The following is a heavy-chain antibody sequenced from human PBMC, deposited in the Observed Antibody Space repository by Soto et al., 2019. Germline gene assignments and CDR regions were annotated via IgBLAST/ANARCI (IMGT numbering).Heavy chain of an antibody. V-gene: IGHV1-18*01. CDR2: TSIYNGHT. D-gene: IGHD4-17*01. Sequence: ASVKVYCKASGYTFTASGISWVRQAPGQGLEWMGWTSIYNGHTEYSPKFLGRVVMTTDTSADTAYLELRSLRPDDAALYYCARWDDYGASDQYHFDHWGQGTLVTVSS. J-gene: IGHJ4*02. CDR3: ARWDDYGASDQYHFDH. CDR1: GYTFTASG.